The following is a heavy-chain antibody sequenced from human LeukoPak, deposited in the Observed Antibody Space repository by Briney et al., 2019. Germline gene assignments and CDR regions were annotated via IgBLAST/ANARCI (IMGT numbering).Heavy chain of an antibody. CDR2: ISAYNGNT. CDR3: ARAYYDFWSGYIGVDY. Sequence: ASVKVSCKASGYTXTSYGISWVRQAPGQGLEWMGWISAYNGNTNYAQKLQGRVTMTTDTSTSTAYMELRSLRSDDTAVYYCARAYYDFWSGYIGVDYWGQGTLVTVSS. V-gene: IGHV1-18*01. J-gene: IGHJ4*02. D-gene: IGHD3-3*01. CDR1: GYTXTSYG.